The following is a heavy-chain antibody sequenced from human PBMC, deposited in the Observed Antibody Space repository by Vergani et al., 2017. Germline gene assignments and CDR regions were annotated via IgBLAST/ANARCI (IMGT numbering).Heavy chain of an antibody. D-gene: IGHD6-13*01. V-gene: IGHV1-46*01. CDR1: GYTFTSYY. CDR2: INPSGGST. Sequence: QVQLVQSGAEVKKPGASVKVSCKASGYTFTSYYMHWVRQAPGQGLEWMGIINPSGGSTSYAQKFQGRVTMTRDTSTSTVYMELSSLRSEDTAVYYCARVGFSSWYGSQVGWFDPWGQGTLVTVSS. J-gene: IGHJ5*02. CDR3: ARVGFSSWYGSQVGWFDP.